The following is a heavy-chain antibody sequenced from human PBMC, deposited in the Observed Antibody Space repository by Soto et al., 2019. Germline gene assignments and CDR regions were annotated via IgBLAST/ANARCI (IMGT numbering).Heavy chain of an antibody. CDR1: EFTFDKYY. D-gene: IGHD1-20*01. V-gene: IGHV3-7*01. CDR3: ARGNWNYYYGFDV. CDR2: IKPDGSEK. J-gene: IGHJ6*02. Sequence: GGSLRLSCAASEFTFDKYYMTWVRQAPGKGPEWVGNIKPDGSEKYYVDSVKGRFTISRDNANNSLYLQMNSLRAEDTAVYFCARGNWNYYYGFDVWGQGTTVTVSS.